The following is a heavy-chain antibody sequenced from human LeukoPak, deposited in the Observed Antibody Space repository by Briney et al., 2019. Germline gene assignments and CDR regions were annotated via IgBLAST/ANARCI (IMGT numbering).Heavy chain of an antibody. V-gene: IGHV3-33*01. CDR3: AREGLTTSRNNAFDV. CDR2: IWSDESKK. D-gene: IGHD4-11*01. Sequence: PGGSPRLSCAASGYTFSSYGMHWVRQRPGKGLEWLTVIWSDESKKYYEDSVKGRFIVSRDNSKSTLHLDIHSLRVDDTAVYYCAREGLTTSRNNAFDVWGQGTKVAVSS. CDR1: GYTFSSYG. J-gene: IGHJ3*01.